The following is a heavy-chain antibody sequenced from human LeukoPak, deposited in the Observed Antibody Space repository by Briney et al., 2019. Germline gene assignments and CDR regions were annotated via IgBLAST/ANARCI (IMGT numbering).Heavy chain of an antibody. CDR3: ALWEIVHYAFDF. Sequence: ASVKVSCKASGYSFTDYYMHWVRQAPGQGLEWMGWINPNSGGTNYAQKFQGRVTMTRDASISTAYMELNRLRSDDTAVYYCALWEIVHYAFDFWGQGTMVTVSS. V-gene: IGHV1-2*02. D-gene: IGHD5-12*01. J-gene: IGHJ3*01. CDR2: INPNSGGT. CDR1: GYSFTDYY.